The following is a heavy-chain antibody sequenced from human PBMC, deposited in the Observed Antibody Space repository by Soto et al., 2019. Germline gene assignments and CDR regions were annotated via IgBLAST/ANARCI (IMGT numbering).Heavy chain of an antibody. CDR3: ARGHSGSYYPFDY. CDR1: GFTFSSYA. CDR2: ISGSGGST. V-gene: IGHV3-23*01. J-gene: IGHJ4*02. Sequence: EVQLLESGGGLVQPGGSVRLSCAASGFTFSSYAMSWVRQAPGKGLEWVSAISGSGGSTYYADSVKGRFTISRDNSKNTLYLQMNSLRAEDTAVYYCARGHSGSYYPFDYWGQGTLVTVSS. D-gene: IGHD1-26*01.